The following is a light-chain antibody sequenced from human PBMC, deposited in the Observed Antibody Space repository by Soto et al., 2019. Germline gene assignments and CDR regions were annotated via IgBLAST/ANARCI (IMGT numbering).Light chain of an antibody. CDR2: KVS. Sequence: FVMTPSPLSLPVTLGQPASISCRSHQSLVHSDGIAYFSWFQQRPGRSPRRLIYKVSNRDSGVPARFSGSGSGTDFALKISRVEAEDVGVYYCMQGTHWPITFGQGKRLEI. CDR3: MQGTHWPIT. V-gene: IGKV2-30*02. CDR1: QSLVHSDGIAY. J-gene: IGKJ5*01.